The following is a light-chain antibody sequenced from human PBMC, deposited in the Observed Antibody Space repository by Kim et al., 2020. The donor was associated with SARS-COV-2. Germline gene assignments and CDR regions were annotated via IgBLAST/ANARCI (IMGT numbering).Light chain of an antibody. V-gene: IGLV3-1*01. CDR1: KLGDKY. CDR2: QDN. J-gene: IGLJ2*01. Sequence: SVSPGHTASITCSGDKLGDKYACWYQQKPGQSPVLVMYQDNKRPSGIPERFSGSNSGNTATLTISGTQAMDEADYYCQAWDSSTGVFGGGTQLTVL. CDR3: QAWDSSTGV.